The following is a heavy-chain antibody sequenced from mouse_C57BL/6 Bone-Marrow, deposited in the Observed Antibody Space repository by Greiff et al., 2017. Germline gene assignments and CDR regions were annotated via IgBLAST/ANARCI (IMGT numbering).Heavy chain of an antibody. D-gene: IGHD3-3*01. Sequence: VQLQQSGPELVKPGASVKISCKASGYTFTDYYMNWVKQSHGKSLEWIGDINPNTGGTSYNQKFKGKATLTVDKSSSTAYMELRSLTSEDSAVYYCARWGTYWYFDVWGTGTTVTVSS. V-gene: IGHV1-26*01. J-gene: IGHJ1*03. CDR1: GYTFTDYY. CDR3: ARWGTYWYFDV. CDR2: INPNTGGT.